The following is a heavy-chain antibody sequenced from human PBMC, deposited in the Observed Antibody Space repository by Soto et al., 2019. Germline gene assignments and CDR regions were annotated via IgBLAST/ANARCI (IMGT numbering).Heavy chain of an antibody. CDR2: IFPADSDT. V-gene: IGHV5-51*01. D-gene: IGHD3-10*01. CDR1: GYIFTNYW. J-gene: IGHJ3*02. Sequence: GESLKISCKGSGYIFTNYWIGWVRQMPGKGLEWMGIIFPADSDTRYSPSFQGQVTISADRSISTAYLQWSSLKASDTAMYYCARRDGSGSYVIYSAFDIWGQGTMVTVSS. CDR3: ARRDGSGSYVIYSAFDI.